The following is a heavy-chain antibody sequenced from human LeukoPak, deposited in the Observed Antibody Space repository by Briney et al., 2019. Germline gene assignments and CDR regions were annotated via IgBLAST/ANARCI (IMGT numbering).Heavy chain of an antibody. D-gene: IGHD1-1*01. CDR1: GGSFSGYY. Sequence: SETLSLTCAVYGGSFSGYYWSWIRQPPGKGLEWIGEINHSGSTNYNPSLKSRVTISVDTAKNQFSLKLSSVTAADTAVYYCGTGVDYWGQGTLVTVSS. CDR3: GTGVDY. J-gene: IGHJ4*02. V-gene: IGHV4-34*01. CDR2: INHSGST.